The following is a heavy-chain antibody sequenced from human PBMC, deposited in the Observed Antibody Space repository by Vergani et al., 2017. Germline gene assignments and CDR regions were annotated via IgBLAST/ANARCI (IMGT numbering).Heavy chain of an antibody. J-gene: IGHJ5*02. D-gene: IGHD3-3*01. CDR2: IYAGDSDV. CDR3: AKTHDFSSLYSSYNWFDP. CDR1: GYSITNYW. Sequence: EVQLVQSGAEVKKPGESLKISCQGSGYSITNYWIAWVRQRPGKGLELMGIIYAGDSDVRYRPSFQGQVTMSVDKSLSTAYLQWSSLKASDTATYYCAKTHDFSSLYSSYNWFDPWGQGTQVTVSS. V-gene: IGHV5-51*03.